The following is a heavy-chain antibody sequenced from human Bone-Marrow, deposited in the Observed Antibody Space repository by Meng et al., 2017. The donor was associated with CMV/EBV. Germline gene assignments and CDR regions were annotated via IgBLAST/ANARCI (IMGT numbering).Heavy chain of an antibody. Sequence: VQRVHSGAEVQTPGASGNVSFKASGYTFTSHYMPRVRQAPGQRLEWMGIINPSGGSTSYAQKFQGRVTMTRDTSTSTVYMELSSLRSEDTAVYYCARDSAPSNYGGGNWFDPWGQGTLVTVSS. J-gene: IGHJ5*02. V-gene: IGHV1-46*01. D-gene: IGHD4-23*01. CDR3: ARDSAPSNYGGGNWFDP. CDR2: INPSGGST. CDR1: GYTFTSHY.